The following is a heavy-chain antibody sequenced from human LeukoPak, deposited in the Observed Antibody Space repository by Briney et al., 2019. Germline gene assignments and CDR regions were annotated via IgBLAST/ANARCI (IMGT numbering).Heavy chain of an antibody. V-gene: IGHV3-7*01. Sequence: GGSLRLSCEASGFTFSAYWMSWVRQAPGKGLEWVANIKQDGSQTYHADSVKGRFTISRDNAENSLYLQMNSLRAEDTAVYYCARAYSGRYGLGYYYMDVWGKGTTVTISS. CDR1: GFTFSAYW. J-gene: IGHJ6*03. CDR3: ARAYSGRYGLGYYYMDV. D-gene: IGHD1-26*01. CDR2: IKQDGSQT.